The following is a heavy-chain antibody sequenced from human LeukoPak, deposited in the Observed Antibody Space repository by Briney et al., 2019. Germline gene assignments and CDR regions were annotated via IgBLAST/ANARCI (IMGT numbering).Heavy chain of an antibody. CDR2: IYYSGST. Sequence: PSETLSLTCTVSGGSISSYYWSWIRQPPGKGLEWIGYIYYSGSTNYNPSLKSRVTISVATSKNQFSLKLSSVTAADTAVYYCARDLIDRDGYNYVEWFDPWGQGTLVTVSS. J-gene: IGHJ5*02. CDR1: GGSISSYY. CDR3: ARDLIDRDGYNYVEWFDP. D-gene: IGHD5-24*01. V-gene: IGHV4-59*01.